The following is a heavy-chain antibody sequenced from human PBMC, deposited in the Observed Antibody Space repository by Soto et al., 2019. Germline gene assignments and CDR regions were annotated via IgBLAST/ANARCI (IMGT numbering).Heavy chain of an antibody. CDR3: AKDTGGYSSSLFFDY. D-gene: IGHD6-13*01. CDR2: ISWNSGSI. V-gene: IGHV3-9*01. Sequence: HPGGSLRLSCAASGFTFDDYAMHWVRQAPGKGLEWVSGISWNSGSIGYADSVKGRFTISRDNAKNSLYLQMNSLRAEDTALYYCAKDTGGYSSSLFFDYWGQGTLVTVSS. J-gene: IGHJ4*02. CDR1: GFTFDDYA.